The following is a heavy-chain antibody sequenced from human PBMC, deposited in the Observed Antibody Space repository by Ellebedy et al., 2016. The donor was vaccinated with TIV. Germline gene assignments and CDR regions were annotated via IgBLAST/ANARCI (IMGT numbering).Heavy chain of an antibody. Sequence: ASVTVSCXASGHTFTSYGIHWVRQASGQRLEWMGWINTGNGNTKYSQTFQGRVTITRDTSATTAYMELSSLMSEDTAVYYCATREWQDPMDVWGQGTTVTVSS. CDR3: ATREWQDPMDV. D-gene: IGHD3-3*01. V-gene: IGHV1-3*04. CDR2: INTGNGNT. CDR1: GHTFTSYG. J-gene: IGHJ6*02.